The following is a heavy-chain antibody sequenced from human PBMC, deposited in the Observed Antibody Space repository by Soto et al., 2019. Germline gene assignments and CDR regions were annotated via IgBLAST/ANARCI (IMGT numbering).Heavy chain of an antibody. CDR2: INSDGSST. J-gene: IGHJ4*02. V-gene: IGHV3-74*01. CDR3: AKDRGSSWYESVDY. D-gene: IGHD6-13*01. CDR1: GFTFSSYW. Sequence: PGGSLRLSCAASGFTFSSYWMHWVRQAPGKGLVWVSRINSDGSSTSYADSVKGRFTISRDNSKNTLYLQMNSLRAEDTAVYYCAKDRGSSWYESVDYWGQGALVTVSS.